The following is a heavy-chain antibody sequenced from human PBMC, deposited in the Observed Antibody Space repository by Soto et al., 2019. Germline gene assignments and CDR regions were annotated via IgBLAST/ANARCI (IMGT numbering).Heavy chain of an antibody. CDR3: ARDVTRTQSCTNGVCYYHYYGMDV. D-gene: IGHD2-8*01. CDR1: GYTFTDYY. V-gene: IGHV1-2*02. J-gene: IGHJ6*02. Sequence: ASVKVSCKASGYTFTDYYVHWVRQAPGQGLEWMGWINPNSGGTKTAQKFQGRVTVTRDTSVSTAYMDLSRLRSDDTAVYYCARDVTRTQSCTNGVCYYHYYGMDVWGQGTMVTVSS. CDR2: INPNSGGT.